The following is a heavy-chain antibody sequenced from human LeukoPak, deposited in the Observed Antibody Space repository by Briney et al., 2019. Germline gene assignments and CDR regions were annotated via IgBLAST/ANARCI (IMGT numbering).Heavy chain of an antibody. CDR3: ARPSYYYDSSGWPHAFDI. V-gene: IGHV4-59*08. J-gene: IGHJ3*02. CDR1: GGSISDYY. D-gene: IGHD3-22*01. CDR2: IYYSGST. Sequence: SEALSLTCTVSGGSISDYYSWIRQPPGKGLEWIGYIYYSGSTNYNPSLKSRVTISVDTSKNQFSLKLSSVTAADTAVYYCARPSYYYDSSGWPHAFDIWGQGTMVTVSS.